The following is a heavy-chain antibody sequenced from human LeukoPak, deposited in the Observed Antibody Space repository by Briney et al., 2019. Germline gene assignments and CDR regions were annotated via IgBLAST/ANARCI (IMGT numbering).Heavy chain of an antibody. CDR2: ISRHNGNT. CDR1: GYSFTIFG. J-gene: IGHJ4*02. Sequence: ASVKVSCKASGYSFTIFGITCVRQAPGQGLEWMGWISRHNGNTDYAQRCRGRVTLTIDTSTATADMELRNLTPDDTAVYYCARHYLGSGSEDYWGQGTLVSVSS. V-gene: IGHV1-18*01. CDR3: ARHYLGSGSEDY. D-gene: IGHD3-10*01.